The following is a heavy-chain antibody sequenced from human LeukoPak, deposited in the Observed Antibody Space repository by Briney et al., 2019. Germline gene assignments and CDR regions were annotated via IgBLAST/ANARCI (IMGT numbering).Heavy chain of an antibody. V-gene: IGHV4-59*11. J-gene: IGHJ4*02. CDR3: ARDGGDPYNAADY. CDR2: IYYSGST. D-gene: IGHD5-24*01. Sequence: SETLSRTCTVSGGSITSHYWSWIRQPPGKGLEWIGYIYYSGSTNYNPSLKSRVTMSVDTSKNQFSLKLSSVTAADTAVYYCARDGGDPYNAADYWGQGTLVTVS. CDR1: GGSITSHY.